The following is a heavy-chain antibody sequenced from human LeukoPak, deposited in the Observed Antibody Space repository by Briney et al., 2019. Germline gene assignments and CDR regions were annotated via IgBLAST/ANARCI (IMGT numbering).Heavy chain of an antibody. D-gene: IGHD6-19*01. Sequence: GGSLRLSCAASGFTVSSHWMTWVRQAPGKGLEWVGRIGGKPKGYATAYAASVKGRFTISRDESKNTAYLQMNSLRPEDKAVYYCTTYSSGHHWGQGTLVTVSS. J-gene: IGHJ5*02. CDR1: GFTVSSHW. V-gene: IGHV3-73*01. CDR3: TTYSSGHH. CDR2: IGGKPKGYAT.